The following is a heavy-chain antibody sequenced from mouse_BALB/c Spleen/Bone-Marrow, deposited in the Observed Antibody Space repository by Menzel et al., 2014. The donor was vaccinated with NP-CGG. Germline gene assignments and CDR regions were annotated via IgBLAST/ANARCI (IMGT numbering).Heavy chain of an antibody. CDR1: GFNIKDYY. CDR2: IDPENGDT. Sequence: VQLQQSGAELVRSGASVKLSCTASGFNIKDYYMHWVKQRPEQGLEWIGWIDPENGDTEYAPKFQGKATMTADTSSNTAYLQLSSLTSEDTAVYYCNAQNYGYGAWFAYWGHGTLVTVSA. J-gene: IGHJ3*01. CDR3: NAQNYGYGAWFAY. D-gene: IGHD1-2*01. V-gene: IGHV14-4*02.